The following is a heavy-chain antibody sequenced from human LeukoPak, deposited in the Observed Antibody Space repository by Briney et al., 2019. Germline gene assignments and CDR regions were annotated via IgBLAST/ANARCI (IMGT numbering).Heavy chain of an antibody. Sequence: GGSLRLSCAASGFTVSSNYMSWVRQAPGKGLEWVSVIYSGGSTYYADSVKGRFTISRDNSKNTLYLQMNSLRAEDTAVYYCAGDLPSFEYYYGSGSQTDYWGQGTLVTVSS. J-gene: IGHJ4*02. V-gene: IGHV3-53*01. CDR1: GFTVSSNY. D-gene: IGHD3-10*01. CDR2: IYSGGST. CDR3: AGDLPSFEYYYGSGSQTDY.